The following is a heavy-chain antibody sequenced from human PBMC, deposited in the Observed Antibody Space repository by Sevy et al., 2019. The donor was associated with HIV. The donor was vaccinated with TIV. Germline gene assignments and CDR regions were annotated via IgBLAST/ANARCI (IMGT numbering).Heavy chain of an antibody. Sequence: SENLSLTCTVSGGSISSYYWSWIRQPPGKGLEWIGYIYYSGSTNYNPSSKSRVTISVDPSKNQFSLKLGSVTAADTAVYYCARVGDAEYCSGGSCYLPSYYYYGMDVWGQGTTVTVSS. V-gene: IGHV4-59*13. CDR2: IYYSGST. CDR1: GGSISSYY. D-gene: IGHD2-15*01. J-gene: IGHJ6*02. CDR3: ARVGDAEYCSGGSCYLPSYYYYGMDV.